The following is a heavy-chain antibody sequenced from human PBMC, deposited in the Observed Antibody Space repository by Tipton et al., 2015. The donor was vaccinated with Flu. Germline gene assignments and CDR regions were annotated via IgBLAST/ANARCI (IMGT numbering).Heavy chain of an antibody. Sequence: SLRLSCAASGFTFSSYAMSWVRQAPGKGLEWVSAISGSGGSTYYADSVKGRFTISRDNSKNTLYLQMNSLRAEDTAVYYCAKDFGFGEPATAVYKDYWGQGTLVTVSS. V-gene: IGHV3-23*01. CDR2: ISGSGGST. CDR3: AKDFGFGEPATAVYKDY. CDR1: GFTFSSYA. J-gene: IGHJ4*02. D-gene: IGHD3-10*01.